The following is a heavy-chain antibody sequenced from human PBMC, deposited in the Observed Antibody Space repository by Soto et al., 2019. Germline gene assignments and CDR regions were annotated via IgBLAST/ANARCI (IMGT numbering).Heavy chain of an antibody. Sequence: EVQLVESGGDLVRPGGSLRLSCAASGFTFSGHWMHWVRQVPGKGLEWVSRVNTDGGTSAYADSVKGRFTNSRENAKNTLYRQISGRRAGDAAVYYCAREAGYCSSTSCYRRAFDTWSQGTTVSVSS. CDR2: VNTDGGTS. CDR1: GFTFSGHW. V-gene: IGHV3-74*03. J-gene: IGHJ3*02. CDR3: AREAGYCSSTSCYRRAFDT. D-gene: IGHD2-2*01.